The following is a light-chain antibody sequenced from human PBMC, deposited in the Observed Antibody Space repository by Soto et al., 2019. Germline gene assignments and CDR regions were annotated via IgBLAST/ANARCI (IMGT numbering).Light chain of an antibody. CDR3: QSYDSSNHAV. V-gene: IGLV6-57*01. CDR1: SGSIASNY. Sequence: NFMLTQPHSVSESPGKTVTISCTRSSGSIASNYVQWYQQRPGSSPTTVIYDDNQRPSGVPDRFSGSIDSSSNSASLTISGLKTEDEAAYYCQSYDSSNHAVFGGGTKLTVL. J-gene: IGLJ2*01. CDR2: DDN.